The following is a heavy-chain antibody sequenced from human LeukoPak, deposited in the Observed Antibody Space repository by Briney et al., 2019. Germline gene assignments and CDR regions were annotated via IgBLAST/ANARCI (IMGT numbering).Heavy chain of an antibody. Sequence: GASVKVSCKASGGTFSSYAIGWVRQAPGQGLEWMGGIIPIFGTANYAQKFQGRVTITADESTSTAYMELSSLRSEDTAVYYCARGGEGYCSSTSCYATLYYFDYWGQGTLVTVSS. V-gene: IGHV1-69*13. CDR3: ARGGEGYCSSTSCYATLYYFDY. D-gene: IGHD2-2*01. CDR1: GGTFSSYA. CDR2: IIPIFGTA. J-gene: IGHJ4*02.